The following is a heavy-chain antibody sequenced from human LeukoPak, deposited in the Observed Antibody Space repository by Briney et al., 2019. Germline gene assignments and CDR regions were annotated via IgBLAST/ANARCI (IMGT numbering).Heavy chain of an antibody. CDR1: GYTFTSYG. CDR3: AGDHSTLEWLSEPGWFDP. J-gene: IGHJ5*02. Sequence: VASVKVSCKASGYTFTSYGISWVRQAPGQGLEWMGCISAYNGNTNYAQKLQGRVTTTTDTSTSTAYMELRSLRSDDTAVYYCAGDHSTLEWLSEPGWFDPWGQGTLVTVSS. D-gene: IGHD3-3*01. V-gene: IGHV1-18*01. CDR2: ISAYNGNT.